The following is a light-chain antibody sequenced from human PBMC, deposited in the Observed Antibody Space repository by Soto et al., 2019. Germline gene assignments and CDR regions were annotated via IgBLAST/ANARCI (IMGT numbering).Light chain of an antibody. CDR3: PHYSSDSS. CDR2: RAS. J-gene: IGKJ1*01. V-gene: IGKV1-5*03. Sequence: DIQMIQSPSTLSASVGDRVTITCRASPNINNWLAWYQQNPGKAPKLLIYRASSLENGVPSRFSGRGSGTDFIFTITSLQPDDFATYDCPHYSSDSSLGQVTNVEIK. CDR1: PNINNW.